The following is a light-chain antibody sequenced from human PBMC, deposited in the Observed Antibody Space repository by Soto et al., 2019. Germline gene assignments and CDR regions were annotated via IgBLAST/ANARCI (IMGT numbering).Light chain of an antibody. CDR2: DAS. V-gene: IGKV3-11*01. Sequence: EIVLTQSPATLSLSPGERATLSCRASQSVSNFLAWYQQKPGQAPRLLISDASNRATGIPGRFSGSGSGTDFVLTIGSLEPEDFAVYYCQQRSNWPWTFGQGTKVEIK. J-gene: IGKJ1*01. CDR1: QSVSNF. CDR3: QQRSNWPWT.